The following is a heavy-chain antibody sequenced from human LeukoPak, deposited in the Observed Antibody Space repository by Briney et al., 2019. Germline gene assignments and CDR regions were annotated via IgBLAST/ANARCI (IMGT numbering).Heavy chain of an antibody. J-gene: IGHJ4*02. D-gene: IGHD1-26*01. Sequence: SQTLSLTCAISGDSVSSKSSAWNWIRQSPSRGLEWLGRTYYRSKRNNHYAVSVKSRITINADTSKNQFSLQLNSVTPEDTAVYYCAGNSADLDYWGRGILVTVSS. CDR2: TYYRSKRNN. V-gene: IGHV6-1*01. CDR3: AGNSADLDY. CDR1: GDSVSSKSSA.